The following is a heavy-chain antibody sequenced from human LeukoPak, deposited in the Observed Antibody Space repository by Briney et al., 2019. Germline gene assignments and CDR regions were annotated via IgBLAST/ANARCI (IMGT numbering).Heavy chain of an antibody. J-gene: IGHJ6*02. CDR3: AIAARRRTYYYYYGMDI. D-gene: IGHD6-6*01. CDR2: INHSGST. V-gene: IGHV4-34*01. Sequence: SETLSLTCAVYGGSFSGYYWSWIRQPPGKGLEWIGEINHSGSTNYNPSLKSRVTISVDTSKNQFSLKLSSVTAADTAVYYCAIAARRRTYYYYYGMDIWGQGTTVTVSS. CDR1: GGSFSGYY.